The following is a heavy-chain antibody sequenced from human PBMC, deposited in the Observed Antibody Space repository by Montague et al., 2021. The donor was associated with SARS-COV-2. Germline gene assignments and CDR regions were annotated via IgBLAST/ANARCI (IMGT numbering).Heavy chain of an antibody. V-gene: IGHV4-39*01. CDR2: MFYTAST. Sequence: SETLSLTCTVSSASITSSSYYWGWIRQPPGKGPEWIGTMFYTASTYYNPSLKSRVTMSVDTSRNQFSLKLRSVTAADTAIYYCARHTSAGYVYFEDWGQGTLVTVSS. CDR1: SASITSSSYY. D-gene: IGHD6-19*01. CDR3: ARHTSAGYVYFED. J-gene: IGHJ4*02.